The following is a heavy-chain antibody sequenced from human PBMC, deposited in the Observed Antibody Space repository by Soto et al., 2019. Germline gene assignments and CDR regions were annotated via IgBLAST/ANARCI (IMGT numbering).Heavy chain of an antibody. CDR2: ISYDGSNK. CDR1: GFTFSSYG. CDR3: AKSCIQLWLTLDY. Sequence: GGSLRLSCAASGFTFSSYGMHWVRQAPGKGLEWVAVISYDGSNKYYADSVKGRFTISRDNSKNTLYLQMNSLRAEDTAVYYCAKSCIQLWLTLDYWGQGT. D-gene: IGHD5-18*01. V-gene: IGHV3-30*18. J-gene: IGHJ4*02.